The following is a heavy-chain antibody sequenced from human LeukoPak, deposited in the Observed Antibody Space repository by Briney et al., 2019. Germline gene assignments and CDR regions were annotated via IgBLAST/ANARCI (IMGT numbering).Heavy chain of an antibody. J-gene: IGHJ4*02. CDR2: INHSGST. CDR3: ARGLLRSRRGATGLGY. Sequence: SETLSLTCAVYGGSFSGYYWSWIRQPPGKGLEWIGEINHSGSTNYNPSLKSRVTISVDTSKNQFSLKLSSVTAADTAVYYCARGLLRSRRGATGLGYWGQGTLVTVSS. D-gene: IGHD1-26*01. CDR1: GGSFSGYY. V-gene: IGHV4-34*01.